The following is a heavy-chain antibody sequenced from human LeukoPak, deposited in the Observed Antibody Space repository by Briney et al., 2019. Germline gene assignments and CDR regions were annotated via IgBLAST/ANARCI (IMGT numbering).Heavy chain of an antibody. CDR1: GGSFSGYY. CDR3: ASNRAGTGGYADY. J-gene: IGHJ4*02. CDR2: INHSGST. Sequence: SETLSLTCAVYGGSFSGYYWSWIRQPPGKGLEWIGEINHSGSTNYNPSLKSRVTISVDTSKNQFSLKLSSVTAADTAVYCCASNRAGTGGYADYWGQGTLVTVSS. V-gene: IGHV4-34*01. D-gene: IGHD6-13*01.